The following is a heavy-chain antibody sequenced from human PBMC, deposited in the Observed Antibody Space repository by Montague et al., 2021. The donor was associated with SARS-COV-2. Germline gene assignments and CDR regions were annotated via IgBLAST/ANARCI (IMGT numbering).Heavy chain of an antibody. Sequence: SETLSLTCTVSGGSISSNNYYWDWIRQPPGKGLEWIGSIYDSGSTYYXPSLKSRVTISVDTSKNPFSLKLNSVTAADTAVYYCARRGRKLLPVATTIGGFDIWGQGTMVTVSS. CDR2: IYDSGST. V-gene: IGHV4-39*02. D-gene: IGHD5-12*01. J-gene: IGHJ3*02. CDR3: ARRGRKLLPVATTIGGFDI. CDR1: GGSISSNNYY.